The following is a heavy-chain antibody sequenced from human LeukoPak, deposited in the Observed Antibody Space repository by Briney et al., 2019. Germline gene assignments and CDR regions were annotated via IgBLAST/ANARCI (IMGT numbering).Heavy chain of an antibody. CDR1: EFSFNSYW. J-gene: IGHJ4*02. CDR3: ARERDTAMVFPFDY. V-gene: IGHV3-74*01. Sequence: PGGSLRLSCAASEFSFNSYWMHWARQAPGKGLVWVSRVNTDGSTTNYADSVKGRFTISRDNAKNTLYLQMNSLRAEDTAVYYCARERDTAMVFPFDYWGQGTLVTVSS. D-gene: IGHD5-18*01. CDR2: VNTDGSTT.